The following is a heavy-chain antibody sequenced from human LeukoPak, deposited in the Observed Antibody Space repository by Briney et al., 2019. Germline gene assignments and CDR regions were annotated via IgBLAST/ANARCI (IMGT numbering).Heavy chain of an antibody. CDR2: ISGSGGST. J-gene: IGHJ4*02. Sequence: PGGSLRLSCAASGFTFSSYAMSWVRQAPGKGLEWVSAISGSGGSTYYADSVKGRFTISRDNSKNTLYLQMNSLRAEDTAVYYCADHYDILTGYYNWGQGTLVTVSS. V-gene: IGHV3-23*01. D-gene: IGHD3-9*01. CDR1: GFTFSSYA. CDR3: ADHYDILTGYYN.